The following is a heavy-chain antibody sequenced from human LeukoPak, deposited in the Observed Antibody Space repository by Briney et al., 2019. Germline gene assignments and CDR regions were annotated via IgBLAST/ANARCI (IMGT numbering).Heavy chain of an antibody. CDR3: ARGLLDAFDI. CDR2: ISSSSSTI. Sequence: GGSLRLSCAASGFTFGSYSMDWVRQAPGKGLEWVSYISSSSSTIYYADSVKGRFTISRDNAKNSLYLQMNSLRAEDTAVYYCARGLLDAFDIWGQGTMVTVSS. J-gene: IGHJ3*02. V-gene: IGHV3-48*01. CDR1: GFTFGSYS.